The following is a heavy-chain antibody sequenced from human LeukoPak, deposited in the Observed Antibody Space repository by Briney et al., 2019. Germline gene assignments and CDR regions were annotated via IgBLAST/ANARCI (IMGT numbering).Heavy chain of an antibody. Sequence: SETLSLTCTVSGGSISSYYGSWIRQPPGKGLEWIGYIYYSGSTNYNPSLKSRVTISVDKSKNQFSLKLSFVTAADTAVYYCARDSVEGRYFDSSDAFAIWGQGTMVTVSS. CDR1: GGSISSYY. D-gene: IGHD3-9*01. J-gene: IGHJ3*02. V-gene: IGHV4-59*12. CDR3: ARDSVEGRYFDSSDAFAI. CDR2: IYYSGST.